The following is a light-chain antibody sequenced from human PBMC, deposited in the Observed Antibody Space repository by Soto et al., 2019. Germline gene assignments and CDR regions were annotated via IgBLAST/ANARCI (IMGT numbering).Light chain of an antibody. J-gene: IGKJ1*01. CDR2: GAS. V-gene: IGKV3-15*01. CDR3: QQYNNWPLT. Sequence: EIVMTQSPATLSVSTGERATLSCRASQSVSSNLAWYQQRPGQAPRLLIYGASTRATGIPARFSGSGSGTEFTLTISSLQSEDFAVYYCQQYNNWPLTFGQGTRWIS. CDR1: QSVSSN.